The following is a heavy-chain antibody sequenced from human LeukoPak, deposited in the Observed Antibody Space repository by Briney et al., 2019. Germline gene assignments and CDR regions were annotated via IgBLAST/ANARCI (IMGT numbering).Heavy chain of an antibody. CDR2: LRYDGSNK. CDR1: GFTFSSYG. J-gene: IGHJ4*02. V-gene: IGHV3-30*02. CDR3: AISQWLEYYFDY. D-gene: IGHD6-19*01. Sequence: GGSLRLSCAASGFTFSSYGMHWVRQAPGKGLEWVAFLRYDGSNKYYADSMKGRFTISRDNSKNTLYLQMNSLRAEDTAVYYCAISQWLEYYFDYWGQGTLVTVSS.